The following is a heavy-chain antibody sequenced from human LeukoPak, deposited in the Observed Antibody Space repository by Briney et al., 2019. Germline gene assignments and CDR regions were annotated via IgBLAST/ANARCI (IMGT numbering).Heavy chain of an antibody. CDR1: GYTFTSYG. CDR2: INPNSGGI. D-gene: IGHD2-2*01. Sequence: ASVKVSCKASGYTFTSYGITWVRQAPGQGLEWMGWINPNSGGINYAQKFQGRVTMTRDTSISTAYMELSRLRSDDTAVYYCARRYCSSTSCLNYYMDVWGKGTTVTVSS. J-gene: IGHJ6*03. CDR3: ARRYCSSTSCLNYYMDV. V-gene: IGHV1-2*02.